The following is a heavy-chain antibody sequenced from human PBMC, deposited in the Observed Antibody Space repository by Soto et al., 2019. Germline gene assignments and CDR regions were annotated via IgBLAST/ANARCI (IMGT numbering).Heavy chain of an antibody. J-gene: IGHJ6*02. CDR2: ISYDGSNK. CDR1: GFTFSSYA. D-gene: IGHD2-2*01. Sequence: SLRLSCAASGFTFSSYAMHWVRQAPGKGLEWVAVISYDGSNKYYADSVKGRFTISRDNSKNTLYLQMNGLRAENTAVYYCASVYCSSTSCHMGYYGMDVWGQGTTVTVSS. V-gene: IGHV3-30-3*01. CDR3: ASVYCSSTSCHMGYYGMDV.